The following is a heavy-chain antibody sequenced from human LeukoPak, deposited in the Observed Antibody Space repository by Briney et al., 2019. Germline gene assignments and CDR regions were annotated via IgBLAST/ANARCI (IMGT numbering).Heavy chain of an antibody. D-gene: IGHD1-26*01. CDR3: AKVGGSFDY. CDR2: ISWNSGTI. J-gene: IGHJ4*02. Sequence: PGGSLRLSCAASGFTFDDYAMHWVRHAPGKGLEWVSGISWNSGTIGYADSVKGRFTISRDNAKNSLYLQMNSLRPEDTALYYCAKVGGSFDYWGQGTLVTVSS. CDR1: GFTFDDYA. V-gene: IGHV3-9*01.